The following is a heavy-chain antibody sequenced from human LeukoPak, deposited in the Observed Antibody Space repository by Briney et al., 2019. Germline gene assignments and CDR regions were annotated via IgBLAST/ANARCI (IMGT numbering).Heavy chain of an antibody. CDR2: IWYDGSNK. Sequence: GGSLRLSCAVSGFTFSSYGMHWVRQAPGKGLEWVAVIWYDGSNKYYADSVKGRFTISRDNSKNTLYLQMNSLRAEDTAVYYCARDQNDSSGLLDYWGQGTLVTVSS. D-gene: IGHD3-22*01. V-gene: IGHV3-33*08. CDR3: ARDQNDSSGLLDY. CDR1: GFTFSSYG. J-gene: IGHJ4*02.